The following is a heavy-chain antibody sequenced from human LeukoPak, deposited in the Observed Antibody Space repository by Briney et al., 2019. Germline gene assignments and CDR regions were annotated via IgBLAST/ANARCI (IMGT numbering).Heavy chain of an antibody. V-gene: IGHV4-59*01. Sequence: SETLSLTCTVSGGSISSYYWSWIRQPPGNGLEWIGYIYYTGSTNYNPSLKSRVTISVDTSKNHFSLKLSSVTAADTAVYYCAREIAAAGPSGGPGYYYYMDVWGKGTTVTISS. CDR3: AREIAAAGPSGGPGYYYYMDV. D-gene: IGHD6-13*01. CDR1: GGSISSYY. J-gene: IGHJ6*03. CDR2: IYYTGST.